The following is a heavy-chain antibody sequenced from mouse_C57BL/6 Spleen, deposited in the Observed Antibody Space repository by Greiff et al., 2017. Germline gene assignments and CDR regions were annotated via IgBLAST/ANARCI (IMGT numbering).Heavy chain of an antibody. J-gene: IGHJ3*01. V-gene: IGHV1-69*01. CDR1: GYTFTSSW. CDR3: ARGRLTPEAWFAY. D-gene: IGHD3-2*02. CDR2: IDPSDSYT. Sequence: VQLQQPGAELVLPGASVKLSCKASGYTFTSSWMHWVKQRPGQGLEWIGEIDPSDSYTNYNQKFKGKSTLTVDKSSSTAYMQLSSLTSEDSAVYYCARGRLTPEAWFAYWGQGNLVTVSA.